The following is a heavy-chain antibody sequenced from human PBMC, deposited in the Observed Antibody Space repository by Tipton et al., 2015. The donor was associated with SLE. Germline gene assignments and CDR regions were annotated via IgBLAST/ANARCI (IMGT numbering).Heavy chain of an antibody. CDR1: GGSFSGYY. J-gene: IGHJ2*01. Sequence: TLSLTCAVYGGSFSGYYWSWIRQPPGKGLEWIGEINHSGSTNYNPSLKSRVTISVDTSKNQFSLKLSSVTAADTAAYYCASSLGLTRYFDLWGRGTLVTVSS. V-gene: IGHV4-34*01. D-gene: IGHD3/OR15-3a*01. CDR3: ASSLGLTRYFDL. CDR2: INHSGST.